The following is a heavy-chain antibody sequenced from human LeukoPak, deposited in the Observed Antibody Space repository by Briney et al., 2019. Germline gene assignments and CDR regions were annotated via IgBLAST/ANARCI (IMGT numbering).Heavy chain of an antibody. Sequence: SETLSLTCAVYGGSFSGYYWSWIRQPPGKGLERIGEINHSGSTNYNPSLKSRVTISVDTSKNQFSLKLSSVTAADTAVYYCARHSGAQGFDYWGQGTQVTVSS. CDR1: GGSFSGYY. CDR3: ARHSGAQGFDY. V-gene: IGHV4-34*01. J-gene: IGHJ4*02. CDR2: INHSGST. D-gene: IGHD3-10*01.